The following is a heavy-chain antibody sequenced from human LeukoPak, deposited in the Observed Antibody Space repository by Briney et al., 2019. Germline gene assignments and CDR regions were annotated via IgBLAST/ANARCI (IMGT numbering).Heavy chain of an antibody. CDR1: GGTFSSYA. CDR2: IIPIFGTA. J-gene: IGHJ4*02. D-gene: IGHD4/OR15-4a*01. Sequence: ASVKVSCKASGGTFSSYAISWVRQAPGQGLEWMGRIIPIFGTANYAQKIQGRVTITTDESTSTAYMELSSLRSEGTAVYYCARDLGDGDNRVYWGQGTLVTVSS. V-gene: IGHV1-69*05. CDR3: ARDLGDGDNRVY.